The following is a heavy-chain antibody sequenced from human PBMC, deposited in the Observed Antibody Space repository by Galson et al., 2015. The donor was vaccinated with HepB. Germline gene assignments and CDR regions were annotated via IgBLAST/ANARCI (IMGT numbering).Heavy chain of an antibody. CDR3: ARYPDFYDTTGYYWGGFDY. V-gene: IGHV5-51*01. CDR1: GYYFANYW. D-gene: IGHD3-22*01. CDR2: IFPGDSDT. J-gene: IGHJ4*02. Sequence: QSGAEVKKPGESLTISCTASGYYFANYWIAWVRQMPGKGLECMGIIFPGDSDTKYSPSFQGQVTISADRSNTTAYLQWSSLKASDTAMYYCARYPDFYDTTGYYWGGFDYWGLGTLVTVSS.